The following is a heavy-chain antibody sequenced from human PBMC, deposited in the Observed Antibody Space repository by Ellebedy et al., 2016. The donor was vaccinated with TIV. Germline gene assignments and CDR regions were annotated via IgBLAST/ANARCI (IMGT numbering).Heavy chain of an antibody. CDR2: IFHGGNS. Sequence: SETLSLTCSVSGYPITTGFHWGWIRPSPETGLEWIATIFHGGNSYYSPSLRSRVTISTDPSTNPFSLRLSPVTAADTAMYFCATDPWGTESGSFDFWGQGTAVIVSS. D-gene: IGHD3-16*01. V-gene: IGHV4-38-2*02. CDR3: ATDPWGTESGSFDF. CDR1: GYPITTGFH. J-gene: IGHJ3*01.